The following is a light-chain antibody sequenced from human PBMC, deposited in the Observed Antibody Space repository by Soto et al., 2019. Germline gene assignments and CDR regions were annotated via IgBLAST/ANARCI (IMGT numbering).Light chain of an antibody. CDR1: SSNIGSNY. V-gene: IGLV1-47*01. J-gene: IGLJ2*01. CDR2: RNN. CDR3: AAWDDSLSGQVV. Sequence: QSVLTQPTSASGTPGQRVTISCSGSSSNIGSNYVYWYQQLPGTAPKLLIYRNNQRPSGVPDRFSGSKSGTSASLAISGLRSEDEADYYCAAWDDSLSGQVVFGGGTKLTVL.